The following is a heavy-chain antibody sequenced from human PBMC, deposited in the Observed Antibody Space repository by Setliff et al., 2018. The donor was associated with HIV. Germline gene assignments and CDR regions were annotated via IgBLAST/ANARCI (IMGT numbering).Heavy chain of an antibody. Sequence: PGGSLRLSCAASGFTFSSYAMSWVRQAPGKGLEWVSGISKSGDNTYYADSVKGRFTISRDNSKNTLSLQMNSLRADDTAVYYCAKDPDHLWGQGTLVTVSS. CDR3: AKDPDHL. CDR2: ISKSGDNT. V-gene: IGHV3-23*01. J-gene: IGHJ5*02. CDR1: GFTFSSYA.